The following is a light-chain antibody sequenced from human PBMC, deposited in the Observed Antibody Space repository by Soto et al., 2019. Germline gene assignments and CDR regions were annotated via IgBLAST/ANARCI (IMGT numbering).Light chain of an antibody. CDR2: DVS. J-gene: IGLJ2*01. Sequence: QSALTQPASVSGSPGQSSTISCTGTSSDVGGYNYVSWYQQHPGKAPKLMIYDVSNRPSGVSNRFSGSKSGNTASLTISGLQAEDEADYYCSSYTSSSTLVVFGGGTKQTVL. V-gene: IGLV2-14*01. CDR3: SSYTSSSTLVV. CDR1: SSDVGGYNY.